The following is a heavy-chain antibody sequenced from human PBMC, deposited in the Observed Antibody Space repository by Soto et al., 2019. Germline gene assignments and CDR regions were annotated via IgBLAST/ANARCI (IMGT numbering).Heavy chain of an antibody. D-gene: IGHD3-10*01. J-gene: IGHJ6*02. CDR3: AGGSGSYQSYYYYGMDV. CDR2: IYYSGST. V-gene: IGHV4-59*01. Sequence: KPSETLSLTCTVSGGSISSYYWSWIRQPPGKGLEWIGYIYYSGSTNYNPSLKSRVTISVDTSKNQFSLKLSSVTAADTAVYYCAGGSGSYQSYYYYGMDVWGQGTTVTVSS. CDR1: GGSISSYY.